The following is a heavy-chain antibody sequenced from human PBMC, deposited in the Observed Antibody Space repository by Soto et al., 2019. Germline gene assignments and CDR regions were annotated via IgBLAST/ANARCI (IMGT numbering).Heavy chain of an antibody. CDR3: ARTREPPSPYYYYGMDV. V-gene: IGHV3-23*01. J-gene: IGHJ6*02. CDR1: GFTFSSYA. D-gene: IGHD1-1*01. CDR2: ISGSGGST. Sequence: EVQLLESGGGLVQPGGSLRLSCAASGFTFSSYAMSWVRQAPGKGLEWVSAISGSGGSTYYADSVKGRFTISRDNSKNTLYLQMNSLRAEDTAVYYCARTREPPSPYYYYGMDVWGQGTTVTVSS.